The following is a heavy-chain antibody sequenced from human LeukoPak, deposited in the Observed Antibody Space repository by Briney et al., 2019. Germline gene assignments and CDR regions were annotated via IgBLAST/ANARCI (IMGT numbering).Heavy chain of an antibody. Sequence: ASVKVSCKASGYTFTGYYMHWVRQAPGQGLEWMGWINPNSGGTNYAQKFQGRVTMTRDTSISTAYMELSRLRSDDTAVYYCARDTGLDYDYVWGSYRFNWFDPGGQGTLVTVSS. CDR1: GYTFTGYY. V-gene: IGHV1-2*02. CDR2: INPNSGGT. D-gene: IGHD3-16*02. J-gene: IGHJ5*02. CDR3: ARDTGLDYDYVWGSYRFNWFDP.